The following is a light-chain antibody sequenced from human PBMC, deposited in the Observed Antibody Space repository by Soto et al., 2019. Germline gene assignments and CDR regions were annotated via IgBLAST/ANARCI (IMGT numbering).Light chain of an antibody. Sequence: DIQMTQSPSDMSAYVGDRVTITCRASQDIRNFLVWFQQKPGKGPKRLIYAGSSLESGVPARFSGSGSGTEFTLTISSLQPEDFATYCCLQHKGYPHTFGQGTKLEIK. CDR2: AGS. J-gene: IGKJ2*01. CDR3: LQHKGYPHT. V-gene: IGKV1-17*03. CDR1: QDIRNF.